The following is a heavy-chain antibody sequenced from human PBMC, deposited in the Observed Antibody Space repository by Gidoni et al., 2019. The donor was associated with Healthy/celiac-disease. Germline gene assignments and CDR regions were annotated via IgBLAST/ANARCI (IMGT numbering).Heavy chain of an antibody. D-gene: IGHD3-9*01. V-gene: IGHV4-39*01. CDR2: IYYSGST. J-gene: IGHJ4*02. Sequence: QLQLQESGPGLVKPSETLSLTCTVSGGSISSSSYYWGWIRQPPGKGLEWIGSIYYSGSTYYNPSLKSRVTISVDTSKNQFSLKLSSVTAADTAVYYCASPRGYDILTGYYIIDYWGQGTLVTVSS. CDR1: GGSISSSSYY. CDR3: ASPRGYDILTGYYIIDY.